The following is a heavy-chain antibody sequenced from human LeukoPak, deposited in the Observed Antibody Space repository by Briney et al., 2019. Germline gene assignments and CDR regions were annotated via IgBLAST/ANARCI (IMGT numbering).Heavy chain of an antibody. D-gene: IGHD6-25*01. CDR3: ARGRAAPNYYYYYYMDV. V-gene: IGHV4-34*01. CDR2: INHSGST. Sequence: SETLSLTCAVYGGSFSGYYWSWIRQPPGKGLEWIGEINHSGSTNYNPPLKSRVTISVDTSKNQFSLKLSSVTAADTAVYYCARGRAAPNYYYYYYMDVWGKGTTVTVSS. CDR1: GGSFSGYY. J-gene: IGHJ6*03.